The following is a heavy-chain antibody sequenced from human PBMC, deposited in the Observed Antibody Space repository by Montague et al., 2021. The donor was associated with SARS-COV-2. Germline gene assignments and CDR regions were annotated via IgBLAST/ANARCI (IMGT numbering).Heavy chain of an antibody. CDR3: AKIREQLVRRWFDP. D-gene: IGHD6-13*01. Sequence: TLSLTCTVSGGSISSDYYYWSWIRQHPGKGLEWIGYIDYSGSTYYNRSLKSRVTISVDTSKNQFSLKLNSVTAADTAVYYCAKIREQLVRRWFDPWGQGTLVTVSS. V-gene: IGHV4-31*03. CDR2: IDYSGST. CDR1: GGSISSDYYY. J-gene: IGHJ5*02.